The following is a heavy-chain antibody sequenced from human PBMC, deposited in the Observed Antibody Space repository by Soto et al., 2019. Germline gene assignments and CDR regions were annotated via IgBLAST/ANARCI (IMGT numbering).Heavy chain of an antibody. CDR1: GGTFSSYA. CDR2: IIPIFGTA. D-gene: IGHD3-10*01. CDR3: ARVLRGSGSYYSLFDYYYYGMDV. J-gene: IGHJ6*02. V-gene: IGHV1-69*13. Sequence: ASVKVSCKASGGTFSSYAISWVRQAPGQGLEWMGGIIPIFGTANYAQKFQGRVTITADESTSTAYMELSSLRSEDTAVYYCARVLRGSGSYYSLFDYYYYGMDVWGQGTTVTVSS.